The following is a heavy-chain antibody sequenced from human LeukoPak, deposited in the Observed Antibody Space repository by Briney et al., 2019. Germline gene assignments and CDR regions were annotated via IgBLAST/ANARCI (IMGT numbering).Heavy chain of an antibody. J-gene: IGHJ2*01. CDR1: GDSFSPYY. CDR2: MYYSGSI. CDR3: ARGALNWGRSWYFDL. Sequence: PSETLSLTCSVSGDSFSPYYWNWIRQSPGKGLEWVGFMYYSGSINYNPSLKSRVTISIDTSKNLFSLKLTSVTAADTAVYYCARGALNWGRSWYFDLWGRGTLVTVSS. D-gene: IGHD7-27*01. V-gene: IGHV4-59*01.